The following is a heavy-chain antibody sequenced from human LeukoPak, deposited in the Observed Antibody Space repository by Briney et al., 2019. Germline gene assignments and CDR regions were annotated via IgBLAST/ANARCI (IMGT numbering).Heavy chain of an antibody. D-gene: IGHD2-21*01. Sequence: SETLSLTCTVSGVSISSYYWSWIRQHPGKGLEWIGYIYYRGSTYYNPSLKSRVTISVDTSKNQFSLKVSSVTAADTAVYYCARGAHGSYSVDFWGQGTLVTVSS. CDR1: GVSISSYY. CDR2: IYYRGST. CDR3: ARGAHGSYSVDF. J-gene: IGHJ4*02. V-gene: IGHV4-59*06.